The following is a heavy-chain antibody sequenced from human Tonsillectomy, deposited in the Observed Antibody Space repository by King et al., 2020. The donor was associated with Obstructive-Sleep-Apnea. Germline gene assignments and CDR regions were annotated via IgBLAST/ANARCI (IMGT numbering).Heavy chain of an antibody. CDR2: VKSKSDGETK. V-gene: IGHV3-15*01. CDR3: YSLPYYNYGMDV. Sequence: VQLVESGGGLVKPGGSLRLSCAASGFTFSKAWMNWVRQAPGKGLEWVGRVKSKSDGETKDYGAPVKGRFTISRDDSQNTLYLQMNSLKTEDTAVYYCYSLPYYNYGMDVWGQGTTVTVSS. D-gene: IGHD5-18*01. J-gene: IGHJ6*02. CDR1: GFTFSKAW.